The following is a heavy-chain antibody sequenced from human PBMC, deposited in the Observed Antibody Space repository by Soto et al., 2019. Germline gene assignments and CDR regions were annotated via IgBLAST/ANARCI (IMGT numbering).Heavy chain of an antibody. CDR3: ARGKGGISARGEFDP. D-gene: IGHD6-6*01. J-gene: IGHJ5*02. V-gene: IGHV1-69*13. CDR1: GGTFSIYA. CDR2: IIPIFGTA. Sequence: SVKVSCKASGGTFSIYAISCVVQSPGRWLEWMGGIIPIFGTANYAQKFQGRVTITADESTSTAYMELSSLRSEDTAVYYCARGKGGISARGEFDPWGKGTLVTVSS.